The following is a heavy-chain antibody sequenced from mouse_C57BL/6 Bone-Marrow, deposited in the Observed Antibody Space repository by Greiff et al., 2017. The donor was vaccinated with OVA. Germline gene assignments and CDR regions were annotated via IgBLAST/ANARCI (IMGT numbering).Heavy chain of an antibody. Sequence: EVKLMQSGPGLAKPSQTLSLTCSVTGYSITSDYWNWVRKFPGHKLEYMGYISYSSSTYYNPSLNNRISITRDTSKNRYYLQLNSVTTEDTATYYCARGELPGDYFDYWGQGTTLTVSS. J-gene: IGHJ2*01. V-gene: IGHV3-8*01. D-gene: IGHD1-1*01. CDR2: ISYSSST. CDR3: ARGELPGDYFDY. CDR1: GYSITSDY.